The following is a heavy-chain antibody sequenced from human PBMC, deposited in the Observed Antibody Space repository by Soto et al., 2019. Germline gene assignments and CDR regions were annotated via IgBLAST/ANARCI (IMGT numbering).Heavy chain of an antibody. Sequence: EVHLVESGGGLVQPGGSLRLSCATSGFTFNDHYLDWVRQAAGKGLEWVGRSKNRGQGFATEYAASVQGRFTVSRDDSKSSLYLHMNSLKTEDTAVYYCVPWVRGVINYWGQGTLVTVSS. CDR2: SKNRGQGFAT. CDR3: VPWVRGVINY. CDR1: GFTFNDHY. D-gene: IGHD3-10*01. J-gene: IGHJ4*02. V-gene: IGHV3-72*01.